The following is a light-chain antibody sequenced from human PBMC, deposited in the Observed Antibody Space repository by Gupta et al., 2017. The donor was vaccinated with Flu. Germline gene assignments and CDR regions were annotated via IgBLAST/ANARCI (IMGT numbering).Light chain of an antibody. CDR3: MPALPTPYT. CDR1: QRLLHSNGYNY. J-gene: IGKJ3*01. V-gene: IGKV2-28*01. CDR2: LGY. Sequence: ASFSCRSRQRLLHSNGYNYLAWYLQKQGPSPQLLLYLGYTRSSGVPDRFRGSGSGTDFALNISRVAAEDVGVYSCMPALPTPYTFVP.